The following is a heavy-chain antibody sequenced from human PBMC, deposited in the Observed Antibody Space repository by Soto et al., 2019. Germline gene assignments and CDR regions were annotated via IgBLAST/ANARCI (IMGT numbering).Heavy chain of an antibody. CDR2: ISYDGSNK. Sequence: QVQLVESGGGVVQPGRSLRLSCAASGFTFSSYGMHWLRQAPGKGLEWVAVISYDGSNKYYADSVKGRFTISRDNSKNTLYLQMNSLRAEDTAVYYCAKGPYFSVWGSYRYWGQGTLVTVSS. V-gene: IGHV3-30*18. D-gene: IGHD3-16*02. CDR1: GFTFSSYG. CDR3: AKGPYFSVWGSYRY. J-gene: IGHJ4*02.